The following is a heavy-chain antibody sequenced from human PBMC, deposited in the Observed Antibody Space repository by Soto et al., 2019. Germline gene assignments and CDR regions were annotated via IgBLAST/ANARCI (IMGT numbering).Heavy chain of an antibody. CDR2: ISGSGDST. D-gene: IGHD6-13*01. CDR1: GFAFSNYA. V-gene: IGHV3-23*01. J-gene: IGHJ4*02. Sequence: GGSLRLSGAAAGFAFSNYAMHWVRQAPGKGLEWVSVISGSGDSTYYADSVKGRFTISRDNSKNTLYLQMNSLRTEDTAVYYCARRGPGTYFDYWGQGTLVTVS. CDR3: ARRGPGTYFDY.